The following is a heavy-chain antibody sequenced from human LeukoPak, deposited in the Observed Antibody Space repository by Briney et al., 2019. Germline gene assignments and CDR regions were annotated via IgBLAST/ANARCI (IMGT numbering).Heavy chain of an antibody. CDR2: ISGSGGSA. Sequence: PGGSLRLSCAASGFTFSSYSMNWVRQAPGKGLEWVSAISGSGGSAYYADSVKGRFTISRDNSKNTLYLQMNSLRAEDTAVYYCAKEGTTMINYGFDYWGQGTLVTVSS. D-gene: IGHD3-22*01. J-gene: IGHJ4*02. CDR3: AKEGTTMINYGFDY. V-gene: IGHV3-23*01. CDR1: GFTFSSYS.